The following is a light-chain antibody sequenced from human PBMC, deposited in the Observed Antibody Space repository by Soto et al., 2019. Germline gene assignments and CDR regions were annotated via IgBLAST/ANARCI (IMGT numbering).Light chain of an antibody. CDR2: EVS. CDR3: SSYAGSNLV. CDR1: SSDVGGYNY. V-gene: IGLV2-8*01. J-gene: IGLJ2*01. Sequence: QSALTQPPSASGSPGQSVTISCTGTSSDVGGYNYVSWYQQHPGKAPKVMIYEVSKRPPGVPDRFSGSKSGNTASLTVSGLQAEDEADYYCSSYAGSNLVFGGGTKLTVL.